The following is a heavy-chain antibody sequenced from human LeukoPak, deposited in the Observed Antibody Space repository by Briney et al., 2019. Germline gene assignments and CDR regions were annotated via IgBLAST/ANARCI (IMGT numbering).Heavy chain of an antibody. CDR2: IYTSGST. CDR3: ASSRLDRDYYFYYMDV. V-gene: IGHV4-4*07. J-gene: IGHJ6*03. D-gene: IGHD3-16*01. CDR1: GGSISSYY. Sequence: SETLSLTCTVSGGSISSYYWSWIRQPAGKGLEWIGRIYTSGSTNYNPSLKSRVTMSVDTSKNQFSLKLSSVTAADTAVYYCASSRLDRDYYFYYMDVCGKGTTVTVSS.